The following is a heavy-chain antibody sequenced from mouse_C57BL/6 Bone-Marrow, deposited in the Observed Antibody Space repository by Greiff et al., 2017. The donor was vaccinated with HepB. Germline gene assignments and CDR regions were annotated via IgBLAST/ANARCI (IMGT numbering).Heavy chain of an antibody. CDR1: GYTFTSYW. D-gene: IGHD2-4*01. Sequence: QVQLQQSGTELVKPGASVKLSCKASGYTFTSYWMHWVKQRPGQGLEWIGNINPSNGGTNYNEKFKSKATLTVDKSSSTAYMQLSSLTSEDSAVYYCAREGYADYVPFAYWGQGTLVTVSA. CDR3: AREGYADYVPFAY. CDR2: INPSNGGT. V-gene: IGHV1-53*01. J-gene: IGHJ3*01.